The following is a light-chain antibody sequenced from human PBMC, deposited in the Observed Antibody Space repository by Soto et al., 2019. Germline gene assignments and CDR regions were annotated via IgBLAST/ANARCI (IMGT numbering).Light chain of an antibody. CDR1: QSISNH. CDR2: AAS. Sequence: DIQMTQSPSTLSASVEDRVIITCRASQSISNHLNWYQQKPGKAPKLLIFAASSLQSGVPSRFSGSRSGPEFTLTISSLTPEDFATYYCQQYNSYPSFGHGTKVDIK. J-gene: IGKJ1*01. CDR3: QQYNSYPS. V-gene: IGKV1-39*01.